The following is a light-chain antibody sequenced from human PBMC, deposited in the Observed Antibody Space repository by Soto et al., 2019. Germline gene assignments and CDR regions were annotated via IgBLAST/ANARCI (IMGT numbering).Light chain of an antibody. CDR2: VVS. V-gene: IGLV2-14*01. CDR1: SSDVGGYNY. J-gene: IGLJ1*01. CDR3: SSYTSSSTLDV. Sequence: QSALTQPASVSGSPGQSITISCTGTSSDVGGYNYVSWYQQHPGEDPKLMIYVVSNRPSGVSNRFSGSKSGNTASLTISGLQAEDEADYYCSSYTSSSTLDVFGTG.